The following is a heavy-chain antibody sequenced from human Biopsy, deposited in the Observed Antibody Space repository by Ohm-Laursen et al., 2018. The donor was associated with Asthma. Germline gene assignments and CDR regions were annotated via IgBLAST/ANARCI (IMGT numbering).Heavy chain of an antibody. CDR3: ARDAGSAWSSGLDAFDF. D-gene: IGHD6-19*01. CDR1: GGSFSSNY. V-gene: IGHV4-34*01. Sequence: SDTLSLTCVVYGGSFSSNYWSWIRQTPGKGLEWLGDTHHSGYTNYNPSLSSRLTLSVDTSKSQFSLRLTSVTAADTAVYFCARDAGSAWSSGLDAFDFWGHGTMVTVSA. J-gene: IGHJ3*01. CDR2: THHSGYT.